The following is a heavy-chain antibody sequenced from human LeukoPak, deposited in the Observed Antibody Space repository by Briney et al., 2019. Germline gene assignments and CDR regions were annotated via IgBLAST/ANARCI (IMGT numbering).Heavy chain of an antibody. CDR3: ARRTKLGNIDY. CDR1: GFTFSNYG. V-gene: IGHV3-30*03. Sequence: GGSLRLSCAASGFTFSNYGVHWVRQAPGKGLKWVAVISYDGSNKYYADSVKGRFTISRDNSKNTLYLQMNSLRAEDTAVYYCARRTKLGNIDYWGQGTLVTVSS. D-gene: IGHD1-7*01. CDR2: ISYDGSNK. J-gene: IGHJ4*02.